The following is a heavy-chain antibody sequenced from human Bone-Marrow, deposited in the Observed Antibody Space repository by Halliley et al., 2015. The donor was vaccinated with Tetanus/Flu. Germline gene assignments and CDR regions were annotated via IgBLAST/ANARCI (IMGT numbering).Heavy chain of an antibody. D-gene: IGHD3-10*01. CDR3: AKKFSYTWFHQGTDF. CDR1: GFTFSGYT. J-gene: IGHJ4*02. Sequence: CAASGFTFSGYTMNWVRQAPGRGLEWVSAITGSDGTTYYADSVKGRFTISRDNSKNTLYLHMNSLRVEDTAIYYCAKKFSYTWFHQGTDFWGQGTLVTVSS. V-gene: IGHV3-23*01. CDR2: ITGSDGTT.